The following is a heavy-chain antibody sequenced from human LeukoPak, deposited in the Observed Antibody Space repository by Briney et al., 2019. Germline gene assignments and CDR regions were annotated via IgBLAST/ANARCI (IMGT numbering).Heavy chain of an antibody. Sequence: ASETLSLTCTVSGASISSYYWSWIRQPPGKGLEWIGDIYYSGSIKYNPSLKSRVTMSVDTSKNQFSLKLSSVTAADTAVYYCARGRDYMVRGVIQSHNWFDPWGQGTLVTVSS. CDR1: GASISSYY. V-gene: IGHV4-59*12. J-gene: IGHJ5*02. CDR3: ARGRDYMVRGVIQSHNWFDP. CDR2: IYYSGSI. D-gene: IGHD3-10*01.